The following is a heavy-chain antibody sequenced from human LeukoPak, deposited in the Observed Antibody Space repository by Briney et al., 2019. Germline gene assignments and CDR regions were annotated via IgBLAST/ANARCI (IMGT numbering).Heavy chain of an antibody. J-gene: IGHJ4*02. CDR3: AREGIAMVSFDY. V-gene: IGHV3-48*03. D-gene: IGHD5-18*01. CDR2: ISSGGNTI. CDR1: GFTFSSYE. Sequence: GGSLRLSCAASGFTFSSYEMNWVRQAPGKGLEWVSYISSGGNTIYYADSVKGRFTISRDNAKNSLYLQMNSLRAEDTAVYYCAREGIAMVSFDYWGQGTLVTVSS.